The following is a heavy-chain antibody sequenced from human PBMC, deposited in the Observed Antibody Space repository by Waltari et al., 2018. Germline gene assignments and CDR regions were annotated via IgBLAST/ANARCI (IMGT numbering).Heavy chain of an antibody. CDR1: GYSISSGYY. Sequence: QVQLQESGPGLVKPSETLSLTCAVSGYSISSGYYWGWIRQPPGKGLEWFGGIYHTGSTYYNPSLTIRVTISVDTSKTQCSLKLSSVTAADTAVYYCARLFGRDGYNSHFDYWGQGTLVTVSS. D-gene: IGHD3-16*01. J-gene: IGHJ4*02. CDR3: ARLFGRDGYNSHFDY. V-gene: IGHV4-38-2*01. CDR2: IYHTGST.